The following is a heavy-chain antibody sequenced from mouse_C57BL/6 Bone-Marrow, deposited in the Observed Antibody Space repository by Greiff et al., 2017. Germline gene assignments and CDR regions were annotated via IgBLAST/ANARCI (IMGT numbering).Heavy chain of an antibody. Sequence: QVQLQQPGAELVKPGASVKLSCKASGFTFTSYWMQWVQQRPGQGLEWIGKIDPSDSYTNYNQKFKGKATLTVDTSSSTAYLQLSSLTSEDSAVYDCAREGDFDYWGQGTTLTVSS. CDR3: AREGDFDY. J-gene: IGHJ2*01. CDR1: GFTFTSYW. CDR2: IDPSDSYT. V-gene: IGHV1-50*01.